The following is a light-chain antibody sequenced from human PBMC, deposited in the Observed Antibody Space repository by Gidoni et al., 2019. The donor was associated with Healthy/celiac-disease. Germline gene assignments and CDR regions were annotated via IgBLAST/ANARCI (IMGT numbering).Light chain of an antibody. CDR3: QQSYSTPT. Sequence: DIQMTQSPSSLSASVGDRVTITCRASQSISSYLNWYQQKPGKDPKLLIYAASSLQSGVPSSFSGSGSGTDFTLTISSLQPEDFATYYCQQSYSTPTFGPGTKVDIK. CDR2: AAS. CDR1: QSISSY. J-gene: IGKJ3*01. V-gene: IGKV1-39*01.